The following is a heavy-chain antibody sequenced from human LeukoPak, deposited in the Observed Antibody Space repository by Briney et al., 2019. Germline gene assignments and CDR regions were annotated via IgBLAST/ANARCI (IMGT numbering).Heavy chain of an antibody. J-gene: IGHJ4*02. CDR1: GFTFSSYS. V-gene: IGHV3-21*01. CDR2: ISSSSSYI. D-gene: IGHD3-22*01. Sequence: PGGSLRLSCAASGFTFSSYSMNWVRQAPGKGLESVSSISSSSSYIYYADSVKVRFTISRDNAKNSLYLQMNSLRAEDTAVYYCARFGEYYYDSSGYYGGGFDYWGQGTLVTVSS. CDR3: ARFGEYYYDSSGYYGGGFDY.